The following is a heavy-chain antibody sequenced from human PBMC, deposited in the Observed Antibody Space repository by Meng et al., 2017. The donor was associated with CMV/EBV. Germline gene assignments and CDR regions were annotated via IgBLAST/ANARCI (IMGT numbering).Heavy chain of an antibody. D-gene: IGHD6-13*01. Sequence: QVQLQQWGAGLLKPSEVLSLSCAVYGGSFSGYYWSWIRQPPGKGLEWIGEINHSGSTNYNPSLKSRVTISVDTSKNQFSLKLSSVTAADTAVYYCARGRGSWYFVDYWGQGTLVTVSS. CDR2: INHSGST. J-gene: IGHJ4*02. CDR1: GGSFSGYY. V-gene: IGHV4-34*01. CDR3: ARGRGSWYFVDY.